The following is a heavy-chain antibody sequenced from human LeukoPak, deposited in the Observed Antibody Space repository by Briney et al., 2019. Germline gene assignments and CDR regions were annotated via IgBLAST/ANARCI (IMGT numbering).Heavy chain of an antibody. CDR3: ARGYCSSTSCYGGFDP. V-gene: IGHV4-34*01. D-gene: IGHD2-2*01. Sequence: SETLSLTCAVYGGSFSGYYWSWIPHPPGKGLEWIGEINHSGSTNYNPSLKSRVTISVDTSKNQFSLKLSSVTAADTAVYYCARGYCSSTSCYGGFDPWGQGTLVTVSS. CDR1: GGSFSGYY. J-gene: IGHJ5*02. CDR2: INHSGST.